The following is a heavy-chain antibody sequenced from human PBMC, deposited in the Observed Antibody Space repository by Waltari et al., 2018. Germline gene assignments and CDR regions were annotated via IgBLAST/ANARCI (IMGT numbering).Heavy chain of an antibody. CDR1: GFTFSNYR. D-gene: IGHD6-19*01. V-gene: IGHV3-21*01. CDR2: ISSSTSYI. CDR3: ARGDGSSGLDY. Sequence: EVQLVESGGGLVKPGGSLRLSCAASGFTFSNYRMNWVRQAPGKGVEWVSFISSSTSYINYADSVRGRFTISRDNARNSLYLQMNSLRADDTAVYYCARGDGSSGLDYWGQGILVTVSS. J-gene: IGHJ4*02.